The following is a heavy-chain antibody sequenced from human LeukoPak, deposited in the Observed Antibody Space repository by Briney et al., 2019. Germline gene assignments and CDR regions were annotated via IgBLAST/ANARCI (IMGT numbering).Heavy chain of an antibody. V-gene: IGHV3-30*02. CDR1: GFTFSTYG. CDR3: ARDRPPPRNWYFIAAFDI. CDR2: IRYDGSNK. Sequence: PGGSLRLSCAASGFTFSTYGMLWVRQAPGQGPEWVALIRYDGSNKYYADSVKGRFTISRDNAKNSLYLQMNSLRVEDTAVYYCARDRPPPRNWYFIAAFDIWGQGTMVTVSS. J-gene: IGHJ3*02. D-gene: IGHD3-9*01.